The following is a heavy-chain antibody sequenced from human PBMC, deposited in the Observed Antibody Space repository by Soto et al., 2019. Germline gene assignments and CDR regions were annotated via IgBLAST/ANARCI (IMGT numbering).Heavy chain of an antibody. D-gene: IGHD3-22*01. V-gene: IGHV4-34*01. CDR3: AQCSLDTFDTSGFSDY. CDR2: INDSGGT. CDR1: GGYFSAYY. J-gene: IGHJ4*02. Sequence: SEELSVTCAVYGGYFSAYYWSRIRQPPGKGLEWIEEINDSGGTSYNPSLKSRVTISVDTSKSQFSLKLTSVTAADRAVYSCAQCSLDTFDTSGFSDYRGPRTPVT.